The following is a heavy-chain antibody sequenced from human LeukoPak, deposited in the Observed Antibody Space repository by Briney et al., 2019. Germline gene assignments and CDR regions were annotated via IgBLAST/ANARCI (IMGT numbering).Heavy chain of an antibody. J-gene: IGHJ4*02. D-gene: IGHD5-18*01. CDR1: GGTFSSYA. CDR3: ATGPPRLRFDY. CDR2: IIPIFGTA. V-gene: IGHV1-69*13. Sequence: SVKVSCKASGGTFSSYAISWVRQAPGQGLEWMGGIIPIFGTANYAQKFQGRVTITADESASTAYMELSSLRSEDTAVYYCATGPPRLRFDYWGQGTLVTVSS.